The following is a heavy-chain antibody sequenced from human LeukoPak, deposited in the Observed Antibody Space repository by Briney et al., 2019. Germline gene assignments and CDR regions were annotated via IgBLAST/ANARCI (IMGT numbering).Heavy chain of an antibody. CDR3: ARGTDWSNACDY. Sequence: SQTLSLTCTVSGGSISSGGYYWSWIRQHPGKGLEWIGYIYYSGSTYYNPSLKSRVTISVDTSKNQFSLKLSSVTAADTVVYYCARGTDWSNACDYWGQGTLVTVSS. J-gene: IGHJ4*02. V-gene: IGHV4-31*03. CDR1: GGSISSGGYY. CDR2: IYYSGST. D-gene: IGHD1/OR15-1a*01.